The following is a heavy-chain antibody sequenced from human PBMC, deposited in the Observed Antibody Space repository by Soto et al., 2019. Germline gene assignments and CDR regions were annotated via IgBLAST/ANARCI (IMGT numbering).Heavy chain of an antibody. CDR2: VSIGGST. D-gene: IGHD2-15*01. J-gene: IGHJ4*02. V-gene: IGHV3-23*01. Sequence: DVQLLESGGGLVQPEGSLRLSCAASGFTFSSYAMGWVRQGPGKGLAWVAVVSIGGSTHYADSVRGRFTISRDNSKNTLSLQMNSLTAEDTAVYLCATRRGAGGHFDYGGQGALVTVSS. CDR1: GFTFSSYA. CDR3: ATRRGAGGHFDY.